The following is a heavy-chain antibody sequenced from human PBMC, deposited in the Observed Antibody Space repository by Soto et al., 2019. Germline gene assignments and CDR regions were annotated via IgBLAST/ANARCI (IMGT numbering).Heavy chain of an antibody. V-gene: IGHV5-51*01. J-gene: IGHJ3*02. CDR1: GFSFSSYW. D-gene: IGHD4-17*01. Sequence: GESLKISCKGSGFSFSSYWIAWVRQMPGKGLEWMGIIYPGVSNTRYSPSFQGQVTISADKSISTAYLQWSSLKASDTAMYYCARDLDYGGKVDSFDMWGQGTMVTVSS. CDR3: ARDLDYGGKVDSFDM. CDR2: IYPGVSNT.